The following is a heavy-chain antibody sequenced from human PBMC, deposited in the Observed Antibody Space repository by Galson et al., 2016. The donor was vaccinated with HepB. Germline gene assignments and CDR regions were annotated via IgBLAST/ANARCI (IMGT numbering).Heavy chain of an antibody. J-gene: IGHJ6*04. V-gene: IGHV4-30-2*01. CDR3: ARLGTGGVTYYYGMDV. Sequence: LSLTCAVSGGSIRSASYSWSWIRQPPGRGLAWIGYIYPRGSMYFNPSLKSRVTISVDSSKNQFSLKLSSVTAADTAVYYCARLGTGGVTYYYGMDVCGKGTAFTGS. D-gene: IGHD2-8*02. CDR1: GGSIRSASYS. CDR2: IYPRGSM.